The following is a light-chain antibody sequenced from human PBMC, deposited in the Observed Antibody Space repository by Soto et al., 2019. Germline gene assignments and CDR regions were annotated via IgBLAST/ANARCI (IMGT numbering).Light chain of an antibody. Sequence: EVVMTQSPATVSVSPGEGVTLSCRASQTISNDLAWYQQKPGQAPRLLIYGASTRATGVPARFSGGGSGTEFILTISSLQSEDFAFYYCQQNNKWPAVTFGGGTKVEIK. CDR1: QTISND. CDR2: GAS. J-gene: IGKJ4*01. CDR3: QQNNKWPAVT. V-gene: IGKV3-15*01.